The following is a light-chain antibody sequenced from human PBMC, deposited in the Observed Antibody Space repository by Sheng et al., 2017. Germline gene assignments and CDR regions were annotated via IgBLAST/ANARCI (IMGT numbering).Light chain of an antibody. V-gene: IGKV3-15*01. CDR3: EQYDELPPWT. CDR2: DAS. Sequence: EIVLTQSPGTLSVSPGERATLSCRASQSVTSTYLDWYQQKPGQAPRLVIYDASTRATGFPARFSGSGSGTDFTLTISSLQSEDFAVYYCEQYDELPPWTFGQGTRVEVK. J-gene: IGKJ1*01. CDR1: QSVTST.